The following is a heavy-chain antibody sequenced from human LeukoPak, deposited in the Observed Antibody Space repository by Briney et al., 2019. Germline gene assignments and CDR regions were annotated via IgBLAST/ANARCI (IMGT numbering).Heavy chain of an antibody. V-gene: IGHV4-34*01. CDR1: GGSFSGYY. Sequence: PSETLSLTCAVYGGSFSGYYWSWIRQPPGKGLEWIGEINHSGSTNYNPSLKSRVTISVDTSRNQFSLKLSSVTAADTAVYYCARTYCSSTSCYTRHFDYWGQGTLVTVSS. J-gene: IGHJ4*02. CDR3: ARTYCSSTSCYTRHFDY. CDR2: INHSGST. D-gene: IGHD2-2*02.